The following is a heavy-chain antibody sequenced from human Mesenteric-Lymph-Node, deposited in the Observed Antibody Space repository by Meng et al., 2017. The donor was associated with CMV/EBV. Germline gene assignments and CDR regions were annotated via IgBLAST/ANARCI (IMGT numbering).Heavy chain of an antibody. CDR1: GFYISAYH. CDR3: AREVVRVVTSAGMDV. V-gene: IGHV3-21*01. Sequence: GESLKISCAASGFYISAYHMNCVRHVPGKGLEWVSPVSSSDTYKFYGDSVKGRFTISRDNAKNSLYLQMSSLRAEDTAIYYCAREVVRVVTSAGMDVWGEGTAVTVSS. CDR2: VSSSDTYK. J-gene: IGHJ6*04. D-gene: IGHD3-3*01.